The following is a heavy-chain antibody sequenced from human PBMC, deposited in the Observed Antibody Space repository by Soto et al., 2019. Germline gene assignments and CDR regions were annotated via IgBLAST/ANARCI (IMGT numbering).Heavy chain of an antibody. D-gene: IGHD4-17*01. V-gene: IGHV3-30*18. CDR3: AKGGDYGDYYVEYFQH. CDR2: ISYDGSNK. J-gene: IGHJ1*01. CDR1: GFTFSSYG. Sequence: GGSLRLSCAASGFTFSSYGMHWVRQAPGKGLEWVAVISYDGSNKYYADSVKGRFTISRDNSKNTLYLQMNSLRAEDTAVYYCAKGGDYGDYYVEYFQHWGQGTLVTVSS.